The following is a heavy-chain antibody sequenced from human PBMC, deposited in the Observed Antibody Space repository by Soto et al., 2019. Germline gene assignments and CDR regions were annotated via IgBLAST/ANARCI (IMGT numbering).Heavy chain of an antibody. J-gene: IGHJ4*02. Sequence: QVQLVESGGGLVPPGGSLRLSCAGSGFTFGDSYMSWIRQAPGKGLEWLSYISPGSRYPAYADSVKGRFTISRDNAKRSLYLQMMSLTAEDTAIYYCAKWNGYGDFWGQGTLVTVSS. V-gene: IGHV3-11*06. CDR3: AKWNGYGDF. CDR2: ISPGSRYP. CDR1: GFTFGDSY. D-gene: IGHD1-1*01.